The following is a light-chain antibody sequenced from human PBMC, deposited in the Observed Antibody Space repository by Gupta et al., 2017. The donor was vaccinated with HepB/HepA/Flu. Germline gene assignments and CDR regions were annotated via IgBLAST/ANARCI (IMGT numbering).Light chain of an antibody. J-gene: IGKJ5*01. CDR1: QSVNSE. CDR3: QQYDFFSD. CDR2: KAS. Sequence: DIQMTQSPSTLSASIGDSVTITCRASQSVNSELAWYQQRPGKAPKLLIYKASTLESGVPSRFSGSGSGTEFTLTISNVQPDDFATYYCQQYDFFSDFGQGTRLEIK. V-gene: IGKV1-5*03.